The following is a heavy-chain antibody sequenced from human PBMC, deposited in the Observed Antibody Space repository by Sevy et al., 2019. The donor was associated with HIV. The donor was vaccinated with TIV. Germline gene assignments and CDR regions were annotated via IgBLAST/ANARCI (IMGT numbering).Heavy chain of an antibody. CDR1: GFSFSWYW. J-gene: IGHJ3*02. Sequence: GGSLRLSCAASGFSFSWYWMSWVRQTPDKGLEWVANIRQDGSKKNYGDSVKGRFTISRDNAKNSLYLQMNSLRAEDTAGYYCASKGGSRHNDAFDIWGQGTMVTVSS. CDR3: ASKGGSRHNDAFDI. V-gene: IGHV3-7*01. D-gene: IGHD3-10*01. CDR2: IRQDGSKK.